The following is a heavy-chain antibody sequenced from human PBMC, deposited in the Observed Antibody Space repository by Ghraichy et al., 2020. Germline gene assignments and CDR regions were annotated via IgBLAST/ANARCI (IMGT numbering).Heavy chain of an antibody. V-gene: IGHV3-23*01. J-gene: IGHJ4*02. D-gene: IGHD2-2*02. CDR1: GFTFSSYA. CDR3: AKVGYCSSTSCYTGDLFDF. Sequence: GGSLRLSCAVSGFTFSSYAMTWVRQAPGKGLEWVSAITGSGGSTYYADSVKGRFTISRDNSKNTLYLQMNSLRAEDTAVYYCAKVGYCSSTSCYTGDLFDFWGQGTLFTVSS. CDR2: ITGSGGST.